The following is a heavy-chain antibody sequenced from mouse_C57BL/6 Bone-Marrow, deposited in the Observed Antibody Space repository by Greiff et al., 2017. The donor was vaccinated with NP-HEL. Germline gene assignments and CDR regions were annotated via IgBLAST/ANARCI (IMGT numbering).Heavy chain of an antibody. J-gene: IGHJ1*03. D-gene: IGHD1-1*01. CDR2: IDPSDSYT. V-gene: IGHV1-50*01. CDR3: AREGDYYGSSLWYFDV. Sequence: QVQLQQPGAELVKPGASVKLSCKASGYTFTSYWMQWVKQRPGQGLEWIGEIDPSDSYTNYTQKFKGKATLTVDTSSSTAYMQLSSLTSEDSAVYYCAREGDYYGSSLWYFDVGGTGTTVTVSS. CDR1: GYTFTSYW.